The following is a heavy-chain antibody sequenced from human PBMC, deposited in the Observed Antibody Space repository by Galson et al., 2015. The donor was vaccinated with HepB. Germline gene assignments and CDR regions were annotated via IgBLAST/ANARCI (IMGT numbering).Heavy chain of an antibody. D-gene: IGHD1-26*01. Sequence: SLRLSCAASGFTVSSNYMSWVRQAPGKGLEWVSVIYSGGSTYYADSVKGRFTISRDNSKNTLYLQMNSLRAEDTAVYYCARSLYRELLFDCWGQGTLVTVSS. CDR3: ARSLYRELLFDC. CDR1: GFTVSSNY. CDR2: IYSGGST. J-gene: IGHJ4*02. V-gene: IGHV3-66*01.